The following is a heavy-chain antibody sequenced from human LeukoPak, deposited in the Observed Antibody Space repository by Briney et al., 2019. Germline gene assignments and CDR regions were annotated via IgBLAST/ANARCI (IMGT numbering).Heavy chain of an antibody. J-gene: IGHJ4*02. V-gene: IGHV3-23*01. D-gene: IGHD4-11*01. CDR1: GFTFSTYA. CDR2: ISGSGGST. CDR3: AKERVTTTTFDY. Sequence: GALRLSCAASGFTFSTYAMSWVRQAPGKGLEWVSLISGSGGSTYYADSVKGRLTISRDKGKNTLSLQMNSLRVEDTAVYYCAKERVTTTTFDYWGRGTLVTVSS.